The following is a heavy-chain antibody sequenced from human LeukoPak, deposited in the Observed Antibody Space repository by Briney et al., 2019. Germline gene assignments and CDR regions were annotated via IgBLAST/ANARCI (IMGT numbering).Heavy chain of an antibody. J-gene: IGHJ6*02. Sequence: GGSLRLSCAASGFTVSSNYMSWVRQAPGKGLEWVSVIYSGGSTYYADSVKGRFTISRDNSKNTLYLQMNSLRAEDTAVYYCATGPGHGSGRGYYYYGMDVWGQGTTVTVSS. CDR3: ATGPGHGSGRGYYYYGMDV. CDR1: GFTVSSNY. CDR2: IYSGGST. D-gene: IGHD3-10*01. V-gene: IGHV3-66*01.